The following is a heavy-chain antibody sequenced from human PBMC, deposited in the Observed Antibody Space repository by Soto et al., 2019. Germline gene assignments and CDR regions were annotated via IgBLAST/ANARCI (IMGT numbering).Heavy chain of an antibody. J-gene: IGHJ3*02. CDR2: IFSNDEK. V-gene: IGHV2-26*01. Sequence: SGPTLVNPTETLTLTCTVSGFSLSNARMGVSWIRQPPGKALEWLAHIFSNDEKSYSTSLKSRLTISKDTSKSQVVLTMTNTDPVDTATYYCARIRGRDYDFWSGYYRLGAFDIWGQGTMVTVSS. CDR3: ARIRGRDYDFWSGYYRLGAFDI. CDR1: GFSLSNARMG. D-gene: IGHD3-3*01.